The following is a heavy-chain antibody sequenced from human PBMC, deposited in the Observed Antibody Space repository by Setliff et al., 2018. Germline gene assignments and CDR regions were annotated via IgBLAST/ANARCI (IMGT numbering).Heavy chain of an antibody. D-gene: IGHD3-3*01. CDR1: GGSLNTYY. CDR2: INTSGTT. CDR3: AGGLPGDYDFNCFDT. V-gene: IGHV4-4*07. Sequence: PSETLSLTCTVSGGSLNTYYWSWIRQPAGKELEWIGSINTSGTTRYNPSLRSRATLSVDESMNRFSLNLNSVTAADTAVYYCAGGLPGDYDFNCFDTWGQGALVTVSS. J-gene: IGHJ5*02.